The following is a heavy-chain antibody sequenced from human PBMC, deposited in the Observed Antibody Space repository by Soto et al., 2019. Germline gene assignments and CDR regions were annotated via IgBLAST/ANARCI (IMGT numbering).Heavy chain of an antibody. CDR3: ARGGGVPALGDP. CDR2: ISTSGNT. Sequence: SENLSLTCSVSGVSMRNSYWTWIRQSAGKGLEWIGRISTSGNTNYNPSLNSRLTMSVDTSKNQVSLKLTSVTAADTAVYYCARGGGVPALGDPWGQGTLVT. V-gene: IGHV4-4*07. CDR1: GVSMRNSY. J-gene: IGHJ5*02. D-gene: IGHD3-16*01.